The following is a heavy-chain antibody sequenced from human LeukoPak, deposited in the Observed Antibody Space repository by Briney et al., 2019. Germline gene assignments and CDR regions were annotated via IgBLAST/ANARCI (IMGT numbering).Heavy chain of an antibody. D-gene: IGHD3/OR15-3a*01. CDR3: ARDEAGLGLFDF. CDR2: IYSGGST. V-gene: IGHV3-66*01. J-gene: IGHJ4*02. Sequence: PGGSLRLSCAASGLTVSSNYMSWVRQAPGKGLEWVSVIYSGGSTYYADSVKGRFTISRDNSKNTLYLQMNSLRAEDTAVYYCARDEAGLGLFDFWGQGTLVTVSS. CDR1: GLTVSSNY.